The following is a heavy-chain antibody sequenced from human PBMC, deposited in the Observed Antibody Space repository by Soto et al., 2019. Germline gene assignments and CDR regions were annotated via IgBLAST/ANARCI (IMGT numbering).Heavy chain of an antibody. CDR2: IIPILGIA. V-gene: IGHV1-69*02. J-gene: IGHJ6*02. Sequence: QVQLVQSGAEVKKPGSSVKVSCKASGGTFSSYTISWVRQAPGQGLEWMGRIIPILGIANYAQKFQGRVTITADKSTSTAYMELSSLRSEDTAVYYCATPEELVDTAMVKPYYYYGMDVWGQGTTVTVSS. D-gene: IGHD5-18*01. CDR3: ATPEELVDTAMVKPYYYYGMDV. CDR1: GGTFSSYT.